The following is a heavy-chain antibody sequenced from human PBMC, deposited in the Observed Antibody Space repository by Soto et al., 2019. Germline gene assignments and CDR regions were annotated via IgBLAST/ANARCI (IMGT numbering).Heavy chain of an antibody. CDR1: GNTFTSYD. CDR3: ARGRASGSYYLLDY. J-gene: IGHJ4*02. V-gene: IGHV1-8*01. CDR2: INPNSGNI. Sequence: ASVKVSCKASGNTFTSYDINWVRQATGHGLEWMGWINPNSGNIGYAQKFQGRVTMTRDTAIRTAYMEVSRLRSDDTTVYYCARGRASGSYYLLDYWGQGTLVTVSS. D-gene: IGHD3-10*01.